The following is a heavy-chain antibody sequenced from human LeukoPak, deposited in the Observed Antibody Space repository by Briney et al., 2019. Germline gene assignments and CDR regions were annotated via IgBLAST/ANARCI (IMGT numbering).Heavy chain of an antibody. CDR2: ITGSGTST. CDR1: GFTFSSYG. V-gene: IGHV3-23*01. D-gene: IGHD3-9*01. J-gene: IGHJ4*02. CDR3: AQAGRLARFDY. Sequence: GGSLRLSCAASGFTFSSYGMNWVRQAPGKGLEWVSCITGSGTSTYYADSVKGRFTISRDNSRNTLYLQMNSLRAEDTALYYCAQAGRLARFDYWGQGTLVTVSS.